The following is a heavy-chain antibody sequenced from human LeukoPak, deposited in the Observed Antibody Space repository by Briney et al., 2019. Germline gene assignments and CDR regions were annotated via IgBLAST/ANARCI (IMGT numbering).Heavy chain of an antibody. CDR3: ARGSQWIPGIAAAGNFDY. J-gene: IGHJ4*02. Sequence: ASVKVSCKASGYTLTGYCMHWVRQAPGQGLEWLGWINTKSGATNYAQNFQGRVTMTRDTSMSTTYMELKRLRSDDTAVYYCARGSQWIPGIAAAGNFDYWGQGTLVTVSS. D-gene: IGHD6-13*01. CDR2: INTKSGAT. CDR1: GYTLTGYC. V-gene: IGHV1-2*02.